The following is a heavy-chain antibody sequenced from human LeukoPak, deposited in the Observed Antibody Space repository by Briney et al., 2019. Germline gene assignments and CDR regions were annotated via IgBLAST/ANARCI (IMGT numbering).Heavy chain of an antibody. V-gene: IGHV4-34*01. CDR1: GGAFSGYY. J-gene: IGHJ5*02. CDR2: IKHSGST. CDR3: ARGRRESCSGGSCRLRRVNWFDP. Sequence: KPSETPSLTCAVFGGAFSGYYWGWIRQPPGKGPGWIGEIKHSGSTNYNPSLKSRVTISVDTSKNQFSLKLSSVTAADTAGYYCARGRRESCSGGSCRLRRVNWFDPWGQETLVTVSS. D-gene: IGHD2-15*01.